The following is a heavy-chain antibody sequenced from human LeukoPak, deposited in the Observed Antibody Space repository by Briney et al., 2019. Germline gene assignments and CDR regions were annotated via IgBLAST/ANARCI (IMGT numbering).Heavy chain of an antibody. Sequence: ASVKVSCKASGYTFTGYYMHWVRQAPGQGLEWMGWINPNSGGTNYAQKFQGWVTMTRDTSISTAYMELSRLRSDDTAVYYCAREPIAVAGPRLYYYGMDVWGQGTTVTVSS. CDR3: AREPIAVAGPRLYYYGMDV. J-gene: IGHJ6*02. D-gene: IGHD6-19*01. V-gene: IGHV1-2*04. CDR1: GYTFTGYY. CDR2: INPNSGGT.